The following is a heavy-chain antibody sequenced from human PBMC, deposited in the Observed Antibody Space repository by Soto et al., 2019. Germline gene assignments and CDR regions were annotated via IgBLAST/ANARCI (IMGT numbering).Heavy chain of an antibody. CDR2: VSAGGDMT. V-gene: IGHV3-23*01. J-gene: IGHJ6*02. CDR1: GFTFSSYA. D-gene: IGHD3-10*01. CDR3: ARGDRGGSGSPASYYYSGLDV. Sequence: DVQLLESGGHLVQPGGSLRLSCAASGFTFSSYAMSWVRQAPGKGLEWVSSVSAGGDMTYYSDSVKGRFTISRDNSNNALFLQMNRRRIADTALYYCARGDRGGSGSPASYYYSGLDVWGQGTTVTVS.